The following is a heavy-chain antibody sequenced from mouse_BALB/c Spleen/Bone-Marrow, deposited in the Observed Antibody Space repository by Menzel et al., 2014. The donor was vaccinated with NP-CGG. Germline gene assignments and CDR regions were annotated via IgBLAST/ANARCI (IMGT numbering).Heavy chain of an antibody. V-gene: IGHV1S29*02. CDR3: ARGVYYDYDVRFAN. CDR1: GYTFTDYN. CDR2: IYPYNGNT. J-gene: IGHJ3*01. D-gene: IGHD2-4*01. Sequence: VQLQQSGPELVKPGASVKISCKASGYTFTDYNMHWVKQNHGKSLEWIGYIYPYNGNTGYNQKFKSKATLTVDNSSSTAYMELRSLTSEDSAVYYCARGVYYDYDVRFANWGQGTLVTVSA.